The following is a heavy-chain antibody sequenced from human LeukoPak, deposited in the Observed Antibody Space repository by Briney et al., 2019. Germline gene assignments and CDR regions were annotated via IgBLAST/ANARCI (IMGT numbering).Heavy chain of an antibody. CDR2: ISSSGKA. D-gene: IGHD1-26*01. V-gene: IGHV4-39*01. CDR1: GGSITTSDFD. J-gene: IGHJ4*02. CDR3: ARFKGGTGFDY. Sequence: SETLSLTCTVSGGSITTSDFDWAWIRQPPGQGFEWIATISSSGKAYYYPSLMSRVTISVDTSKNQFSLDVTSVTAADTGLFYCARFKGGTGFDYWGWGIQVIVS.